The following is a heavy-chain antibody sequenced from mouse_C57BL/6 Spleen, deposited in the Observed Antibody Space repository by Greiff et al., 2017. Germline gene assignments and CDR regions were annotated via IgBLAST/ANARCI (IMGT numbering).Heavy chain of an antibody. D-gene: IGHD2-2*01. Sequence: EVNVVESGGGLVKPGGSLKLSCAASGFTFSSYTMSWVRQTPEKRLEWVATISGGGGNTYYPDSVKGRFTISRDNAKNTLYLQMSNLRSEDTALYYCAKHGGYGACWYFDVWGTGTTVTVSS. V-gene: IGHV5-9*01. CDR1: GFTFSSYT. CDR3: AKHGGYGACWYFDV. CDR2: ISGGGGNT. J-gene: IGHJ1*03.